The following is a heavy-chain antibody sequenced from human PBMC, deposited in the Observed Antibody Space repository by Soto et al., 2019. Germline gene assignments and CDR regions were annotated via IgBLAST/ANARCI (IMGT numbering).Heavy chain of an antibody. Sequence: PSETLSLTCAVSGYSISSSNWWGWIRQPPGKGLEWIGYISPSGSTYSNPSLQSRLTMSVDTSKNQFSLTLSSVTAMDTAVYHCARDRDWYSSRRGRIACFDPWGQGTLVTVSS. CDR2: ISPSGST. D-gene: IGHD1-26*01. CDR3: ARDRDWYSSRRGRIACFDP. CDR1: GYSISSSNW. J-gene: IGHJ5*02. V-gene: IGHV4-28*03.